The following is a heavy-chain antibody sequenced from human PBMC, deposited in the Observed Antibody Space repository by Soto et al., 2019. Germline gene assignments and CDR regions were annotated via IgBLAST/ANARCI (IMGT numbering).Heavy chain of an antibody. D-gene: IGHD6-19*01. J-gene: IGHJ6*02. CDR1: GYTFTAYY. Sequence: GDALQVSCKASGYTFTAYYMHWVRQAPGQGLEWMAWINPNSGGINYAQKFQGRVTMTRDTSISTAYMELSRLRSDDTAVYYGARGGSSGWPYYYRMEVWGQGNKVSV. CDR3: ARGGSSGWPYYYRMEV. CDR2: INPNSGGI. V-gene: IGHV1-2*02.